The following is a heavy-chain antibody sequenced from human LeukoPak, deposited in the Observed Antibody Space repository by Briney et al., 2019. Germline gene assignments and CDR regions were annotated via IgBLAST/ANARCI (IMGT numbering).Heavy chain of an antibody. CDR1: GFTFGDYA. CDR3: TRDTGYYDSSGSYYTQPNDY. CDR2: IRNKAYGVTT. J-gene: IGHJ4*02. D-gene: IGHD3-22*01. Sequence: GGSLRLSCTASGFTFGDYAMSWVRQAPGKGLEWVGFIRNKAYGVTTEYAAAVKGRSTISRDDSKHIAYLQMNSLKTEDTAVYYCTRDTGYYDSSGSYYTQPNDYWGQGTLVTVSS. V-gene: IGHV3-49*04.